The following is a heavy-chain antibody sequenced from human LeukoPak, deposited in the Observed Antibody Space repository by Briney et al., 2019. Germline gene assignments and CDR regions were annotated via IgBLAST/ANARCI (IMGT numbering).Heavy chain of an antibody. V-gene: IGHV4-39*01. J-gene: IGHJ6*02. CDR3: ARQASYYDFWSGYYTHPFLCGMDV. CDR2: IYYSGST. Sequence: SETLSLICTVSGGSISSSSYYWGWIRQPPGQGLEWIGSIYYSGSTYYNPSLKSRVTISVDTSKNQFSLKLSSVTAADTAVYYCARQASYYDFWSGYYTHPFLCGMDVWGQGTTVTVSS. CDR1: GGSISSSSYY. D-gene: IGHD3-3*01.